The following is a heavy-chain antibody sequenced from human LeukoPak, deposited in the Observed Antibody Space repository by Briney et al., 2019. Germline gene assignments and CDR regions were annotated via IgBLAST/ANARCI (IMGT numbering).Heavy chain of an antibody. CDR2: IYPGDSDT. CDR1: GYSFTSYW. D-gene: IGHD2-15*01. CDR3: ARRRYCSGGSCYTAYYFDY. Sequence: GESLKISCKGSGYSFTSYWIGWVRQMPGKGLEWMGIIYPGDSDTRYSPSFQGQVTISADKSISTAYQQWSSLKASDTAMYYCARRRYCSGGSCYTAYYFDYWGQGTLVTVSS. J-gene: IGHJ4*02. V-gene: IGHV5-51*01.